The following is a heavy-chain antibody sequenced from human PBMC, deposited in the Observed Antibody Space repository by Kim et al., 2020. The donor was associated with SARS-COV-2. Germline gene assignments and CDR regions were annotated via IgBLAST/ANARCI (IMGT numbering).Heavy chain of an antibody. D-gene: IGHD2-15*01. V-gene: IGHV1-2*02. CDR1: GYTFTDYN. CDR3: ARRYCSGGSCYPDY. J-gene: IGHJ4*02. CDR2: INSNSGGT. Sequence: ASVKVSCKASGYTFTDYNIYWVRQAPAQGLEWMGWINSNSGGTIQAQKFQGRVTMTGDTSISTAYMELSRLRSDDTAVYYCARRYCSGGSCYPDYWGQGTLVTISS.